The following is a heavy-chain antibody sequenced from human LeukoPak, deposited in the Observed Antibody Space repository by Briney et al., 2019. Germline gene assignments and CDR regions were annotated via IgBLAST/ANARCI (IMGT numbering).Heavy chain of an antibody. Sequence: GGSLSLFRGFSGHSFHIFWKRWATHAPGRGRVWVAKMNQEGRPISYRDSVKGRFTISRDNTTRSLYIQMNSVRGEDTAVYDCASADSAGNSFDPWGRGTLVTVSS. CDR1: GHSFHIFW. CDR2: MNQEGRPI. V-gene: IGHV3-7*01. D-gene: IGHD1-26*01. J-gene: IGHJ5*02. CDR3: ASADSAGNSFDP.